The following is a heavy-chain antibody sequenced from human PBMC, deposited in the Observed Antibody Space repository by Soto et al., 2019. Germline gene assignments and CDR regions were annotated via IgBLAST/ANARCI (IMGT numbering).Heavy chain of an antibody. CDR3: ARDTGNRFLVAVGWFDP. V-gene: IGHV1-69*13. CDR1: GGTFSSYA. D-gene: IGHD3-3*01. Sequence: SVKVSCKASGGTFSSYAISWVRQAPGQGLEWMGGIIPIFGTANYAQKFQGRVTITADESTSTAYMELSSLRSEDTAVYYCARDTGNRFLVAVGWFDPWGQGTLVTVSS. J-gene: IGHJ5*02. CDR2: IIPIFGTA.